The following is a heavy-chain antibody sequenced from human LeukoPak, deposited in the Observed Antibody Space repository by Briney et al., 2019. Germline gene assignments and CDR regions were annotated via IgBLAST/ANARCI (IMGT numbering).Heavy chain of an antibody. CDR1: GFSFSRYW. CDR3: TRVSTTDDY. CDR2: INSDGRSA. Sequence: GGSLRLSCAASGFSFSRYWMHWVRHAPGKGLVWVSRINSDGRSAVYADSVKGRFTISRDNAKNTLYLQMDSLRAEDTAVYYCTRVSTTDDYWGQGTLVTVSS. V-gene: IGHV3-74*01. J-gene: IGHJ4*02. D-gene: IGHD2/OR15-2a*01.